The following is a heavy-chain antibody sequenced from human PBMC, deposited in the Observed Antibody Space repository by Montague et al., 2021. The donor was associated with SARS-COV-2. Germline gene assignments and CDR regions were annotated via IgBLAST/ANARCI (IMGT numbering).Heavy chain of an antibody. CDR1: GDSISDYY. V-gene: IGHV4-59*12. Sequence: SETLSLTCTVSGDSISDYYWSWIRQPPGTGLEWIGCVFYNGDTNYNPSLKSRVTTSVETSKNQFSLNLTSVTAADTAVYYCARARGSRHSSCLDYWGQGILVTVSS. J-gene: IGHJ4*02. CDR2: VFYNGDT. CDR3: ARARGSRHSSCLDY. D-gene: IGHD6-6*01.